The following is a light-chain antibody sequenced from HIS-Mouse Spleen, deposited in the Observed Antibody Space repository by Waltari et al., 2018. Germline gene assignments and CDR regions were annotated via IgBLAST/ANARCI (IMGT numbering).Light chain of an antibody. V-gene: IGLV2-11*01. CDR1: SSDVACYNY. J-gene: IGLJ1*01. CDR2: DVS. Sequence: QSALTQPRSVSGSPGQSVTISCTGTSSDVACYNYVPCYQQHPGKPPKLMIYDVSKRPSGVPDRFSGSKSGNTASLTISGLQAEDEADYYCCSYAGSYTGVFGTGTKVTVL. CDR3: CSYAGSYTGV.